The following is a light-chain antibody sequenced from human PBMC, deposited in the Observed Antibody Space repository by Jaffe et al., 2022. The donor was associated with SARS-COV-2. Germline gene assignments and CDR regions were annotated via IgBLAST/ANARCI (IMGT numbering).Light chain of an antibody. CDR2: KAS. J-gene: IGKJ1*01. Sequence: DIQMTQSPSTLSASVGDSVTITCRASQSISDWLAWYQQKPGKAPKLLIYKASNLESGVPSRFSGSGSGTEFTLAISNLQPDDFATYYCQQYDVYSWTFGQGTEVEI. CDR3: QQYDVYSWT. CDR1: QSISDW. V-gene: IGKV1-5*03.